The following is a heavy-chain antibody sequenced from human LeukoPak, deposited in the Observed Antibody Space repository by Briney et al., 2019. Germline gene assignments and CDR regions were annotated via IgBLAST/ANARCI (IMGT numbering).Heavy chain of an antibody. CDR3: ARDLRTGETAFDY. J-gene: IGHJ4*02. V-gene: IGHV4-38-2*02. Sequence: PSETLSLTCTVSGYSISSGYYWGWIRQPPGKGLEWIGSIYHSGSTYYNPSLKSRVTVSVDTSKNQFSLKLSSVTAADTAVYYCARDLRTGETAFDYWGQGTLVTVSS. CDR2: IYHSGST. D-gene: IGHD3/OR15-3a*01. CDR1: GYSISSGYY.